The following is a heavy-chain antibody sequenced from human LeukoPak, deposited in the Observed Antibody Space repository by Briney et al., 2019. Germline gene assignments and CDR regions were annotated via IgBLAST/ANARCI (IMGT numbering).Heavy chain of an antibody. J-gene: IGHJ4*02. D-gene: IGHD6-19*01. CDR2: IYYSGST. CDR3: ARHGWIDY. Sequence: SETLSLTCTVSGGSISSSSYYWGWIRQPPGKGLEWIGSIYYSGSTYYNPSLKSRVTISVDTSKNQFSLKLSSVTAADTAVYYCARHGWIDYWGQGTLVTVSS. CDR1: GGSISSSSYY. V-gene: IGHV4-39*01.